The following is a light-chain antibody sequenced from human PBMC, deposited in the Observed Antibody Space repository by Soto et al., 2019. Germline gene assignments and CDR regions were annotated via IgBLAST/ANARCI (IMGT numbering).Light chain of an antibody. Sequence: EIVLTPSPATLSLSPGERAPLSCRASQSVSRYLAWYQQKPGQAPRLLIYDASNRATGIPARFSGSRSGTDCTHTISSLEPEDFAGYYCSHRSNWPPPITFGRWTRLEIK. V-gene: IGKV3-11*01. CDR1: QSVSRY. J-gene: IGKJ5*01. CDR2: DAS. CDR3: SHRSNWPPPIT.